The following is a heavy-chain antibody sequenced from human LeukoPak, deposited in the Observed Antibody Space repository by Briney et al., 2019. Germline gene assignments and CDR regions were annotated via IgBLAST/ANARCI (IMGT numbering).Heavy chain of an antibody. CDR1: GFTFSSYG. Sequence: AGGSLRLSCAASGFTFSSYGMHWVRQAPGKGLEWVAMIWYDGSNTYYADSVKGRFTISRDNSKNSLSLQMNSLRAEDTALYYCARVEARYPSGSYPYWGQGTLVAVSS. CDR3: ARVEARYPSGSYPY. CDR2: IWYDGSNT. V-gene: IGHV3-33*01. J-gene: IGHJ4*02. D-gene: IGHD3-10*01.